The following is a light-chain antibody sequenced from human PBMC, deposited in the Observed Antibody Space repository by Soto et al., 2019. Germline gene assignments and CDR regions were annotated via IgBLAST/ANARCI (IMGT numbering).Light chain of an antibody. CDR2: DDG. CDR3: QVWDSSSDNREV. V-gene: IGLV3-21*02. CDR1: NIAIKI. Sequence: SYELTQAPSVSVAPGQTARITCGGNNIAIKIVHWYPQKPGQAPVLVVYDDGDRPSVIPERFSGSNSCKTTTLTIASVEAGDESDSQCQVWDSSSDNREVFGGGTKLTVL. J-gene: IGLJ2*01.